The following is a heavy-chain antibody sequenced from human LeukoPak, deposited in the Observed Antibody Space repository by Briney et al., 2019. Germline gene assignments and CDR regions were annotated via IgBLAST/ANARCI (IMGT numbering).Heavy chain of an antibody. J-gene: IGHJ4*02. CDR2: IYSNGST. V-gene: IGHV4-4*07. CDR3: ARADCFDF. CDR1: GGSLSSYY. Sequence: SETLSLTCTVSGGSLSSYYWSWIRQPAGKGLEWIGHIYSNGSTNYNPSLKSRVTMSVDTPKTQFSLKLSSVTAADTAVYYCARADCFDFWGQGTLVTVSS.